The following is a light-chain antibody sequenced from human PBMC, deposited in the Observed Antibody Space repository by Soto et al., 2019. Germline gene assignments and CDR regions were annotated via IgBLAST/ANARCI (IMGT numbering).Light chain of an antibody. J-gene: IGKJ4*01. CDR3: QQYFNTPVT. Sequence: DFVLTQSPDSLAVSLGERATINCKSSPSVLFSVDKKNYLAWYQQKPGQPPKLLIYWASTRESGVPDRFTGSGSGTDFTLTISSLQAEDVAVYYCQQYFNTPVTFGGGTRVEIK. CDR1: PSVLFSVDKKNY. CDR2: WAS. V-gene: IGKV4-1*01.